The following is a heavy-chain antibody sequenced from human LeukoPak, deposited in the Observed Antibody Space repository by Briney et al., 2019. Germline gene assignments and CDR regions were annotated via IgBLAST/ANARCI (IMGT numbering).Heavy chain of an antibody. V-gene: IGHV4-34*01. Sequence: SETLSLTCAVYGGSFSGYYWSWIRQPPGKGLEWIGGINHSGSTNYNPSLKSRVTISVDTSKNQFSLKLSSVTAADTAVYYCARPHYDILTGYFNDAFDIWGQGTMVTVSS. CDR2: INHSGST. D-gene: IGHD3-9*01. CDR3: ARPHYDILTGYFNDAFDI. CDR1: GGSFSGYY. J-gene: IGHJ3*02.